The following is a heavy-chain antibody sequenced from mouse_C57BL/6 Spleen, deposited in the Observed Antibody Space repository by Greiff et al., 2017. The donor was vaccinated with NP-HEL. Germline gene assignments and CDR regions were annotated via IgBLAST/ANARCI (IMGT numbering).Heavy chain of an antibody. D-gene: IGHD4-1*01. CDR1: GFTFSDYG. CDR2: ISNLAYSI. CDR3: ARTGTDYYAMDY. Sequence: DVQLVESGGGLVQPGGSLKLSCAASGFTFSDYGMAWVRQAPRKGPEWVAFISNLAYSIYYADTVTGRFTISRENAKNTLYLEMSSLRSEDTAMYYCARTGTDYYAMDYWGQGTSVTVSS. J-gene: IGHJ4*01. V-gene: IGHV5-15*01.